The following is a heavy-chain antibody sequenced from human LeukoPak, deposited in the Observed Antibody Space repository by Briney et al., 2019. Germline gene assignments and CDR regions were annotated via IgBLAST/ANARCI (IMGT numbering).Heavy chain of an antibody. CDR2: IYYSGST. Sequence: PSETLSLTCTVSGGSISSYYWSWIRQPPGKGLEWIGYIYYSGSTNYNPSLKSRVTISVDTSKNQFSLKLSSVTAADTAVYYCAREGHYGSGSYYNVRSAYFDYWGQGTLVTVSS. D-gene: IGHD3-10*01. J-gene: IGHJ4*02. CDR3: AREGHYGSGSYYNVRSAYFDY. CDR1: GGSISSYY. V-gene: IGHV4-59*01.